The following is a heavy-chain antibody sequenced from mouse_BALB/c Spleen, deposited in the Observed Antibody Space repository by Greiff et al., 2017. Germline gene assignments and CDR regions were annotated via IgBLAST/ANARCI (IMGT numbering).Heavy chain of an antibody. CDR1: GFTFSSYA. Sequence: EVKLLESGGGLVKPGGSLKLSCAASGFTFSSYAMSWVRQTPEKRLEWVASISSGGSTYYPDSVKGRFTISRDNARNILYLQMSSLRSEDTAMYYCARGTTVVAYYAMDYWGKGTSVTVSS. CDR3: ARGTTVVAYYAMDY. D-gene: IGHD1-1*01. J-gene: IGHJ4*01. CDR2: ISSGGST. V-gene: IGHV5-6-5*01.